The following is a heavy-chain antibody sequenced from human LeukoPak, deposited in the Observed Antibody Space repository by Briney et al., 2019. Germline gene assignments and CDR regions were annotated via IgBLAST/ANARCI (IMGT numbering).Heavy chain of an antibody. V-gene: IGHV1-24*01. CDR1: GYTLTELS. J-gene: IGHJ4*02. Sequence: ASVKVSCKVSGYTLTELSMHWVRQAPGKGLEWMGGFDPEDGETIYAQKFQGRATMTEDTSTDTAYMELSSLRSEDTAVYYCATSLDSGYYYDFDYWGQGTLVTVSS. CDR2: FDPEDGET. D-gene: IGHD3-22*01. CDR3: ATSLDSGYYYDFDY.